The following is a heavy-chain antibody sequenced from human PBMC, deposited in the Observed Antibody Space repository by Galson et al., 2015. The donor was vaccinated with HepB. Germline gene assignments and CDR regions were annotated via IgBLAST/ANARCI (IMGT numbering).Heavy chain of an antibody. CDR3: ARMLGYCSGGSCYPIDP. D-gene: IGHD2-15*01. V-gene: IGHV1-69*13. J-gene: IGHJ5*02. CDR1: GGTFSSYA. CDR2: IIPIFGTA. Sequence: SVKVSCKASGGTFSSYAISWVRQAPGQGPEWMGGIIPIFGTANYAQKFQGRVTITADESTSTAYMELSSLRSEDTAVYYCARMLGYCSGGSCYPIDPWGQGTLVTVSS.